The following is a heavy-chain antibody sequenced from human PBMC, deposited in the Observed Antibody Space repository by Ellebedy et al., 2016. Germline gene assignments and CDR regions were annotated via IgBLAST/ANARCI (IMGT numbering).Heavy chain of an antibody. J-gene: IGHJ4*02. CDR2: INAKNGDT. D-gene: IGHD3-9*01. V-gene: IGHV1-18*04. CDR3: ARDIDWRVDY. Sequence: ASVKVSXKASGYTFTNFYMNRVRQAPGQGLEWVGWINAKNGDTHYAQKFQGRVTVTADTSTTTGYMELRSLTSDDTAVYYCARDIDWRVDYWGQGTLVTVSS. CDR1: GYTFTNFY.